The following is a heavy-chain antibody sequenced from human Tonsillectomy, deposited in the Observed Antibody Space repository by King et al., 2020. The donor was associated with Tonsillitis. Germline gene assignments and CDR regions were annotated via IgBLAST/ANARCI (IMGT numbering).Heavy chain of an antibody. V-gene: IGHV4-39*07. CDR3: ARQNYYDSRYFDY. CDR1: GGSISSSSYY. J-gene: IGHJ4*02. D-gene: IGHD3-22*01. Sequence: QLQESGPGLVKPSETLSLTCTVSGGSISSSSYYWGWIRQPPGKGLEWIGSIYYSGSTYYNPSLKSRVTISVETYKNQFSLKRSSVTAADTAVYYCARQNYYDSRYFDYWGQGTLVTVSS. CDR2: IYYSGST.